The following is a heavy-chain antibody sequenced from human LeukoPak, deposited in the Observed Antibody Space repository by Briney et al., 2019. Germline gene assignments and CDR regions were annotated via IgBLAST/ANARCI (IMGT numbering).Heavy chain of an antibody. V-gene: IGHV3-74*01. J-gene: IGHJ5*02. Sequence: GGSLRLPCAASGFTFSSYWMHWVRQVPGKGLVWVARINPGGSSITYADSVKGRFTISRDNSKNTLYLQMNSLRVEDTAIYYCAKAPAGPEYSSTWKFGYNWFDPWGQGTLVTVSS. CDR1: GFTFSSYW. D-gene: IGHD6-13*01. CDR3: AKAPAGPEYSSTWKFGYNWFDP. CDR2: INPGGSSI.